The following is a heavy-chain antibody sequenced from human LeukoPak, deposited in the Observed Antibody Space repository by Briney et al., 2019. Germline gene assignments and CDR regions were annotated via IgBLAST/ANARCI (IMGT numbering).Heavy chain of an antibody. CDR2: TSAYNGHT. CDR3: ARSCSTTSCYLYGMDV. V-gene: IGHV1-18*01. D-gene: IGHD2-2*01. J-gene: IGHJ6*02. CDR1: GYTFTSYG. Sequence: GASVKVSCKASGYTFTSYGISWVRQAPGQGLEWMGWTSAYNGHTNYAQKLQDGVTMTTDTATSTAYMELRSLRSDDTAIYYCARSCSTTSCYLYGMDVWGQGTTVTVSS.